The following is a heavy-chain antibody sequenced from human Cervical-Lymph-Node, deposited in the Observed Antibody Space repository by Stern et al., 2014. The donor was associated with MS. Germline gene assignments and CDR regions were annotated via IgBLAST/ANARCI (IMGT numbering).Heavy chain of an antibody. D-gene: IGHD1-26*01. Sequence: QVQLQESGPGLVKPSETVSLTCTVSGGYMSSKYWNWIRQPPGKGLEWIGYIYSDGSTHYNPSLKSRGIISLDTSTNQFSLSLTSVTAADPAVYYCARVTGRGTRQNWFDSWGQGTLVTVSS. V-gene: IGHV4-59*01. J-gene: IGHJ5*01. CDR2: IYSDGST. CDR3: ARVTGRGTRQNWFDS. CDR1: GGYMSSKY.